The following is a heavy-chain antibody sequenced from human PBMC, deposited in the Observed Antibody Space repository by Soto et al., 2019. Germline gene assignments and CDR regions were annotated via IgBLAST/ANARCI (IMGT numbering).Heavy chain of an antibody. J-gene: IGHJ4*02. Sequence: QITLKESGPTLVRPTQTLTLTCTFSGFSLSSSGVGVGWIRQPPGKALEWLALIYWDDDKSYSPSLKSRLTITKGTSKNQVVLTLTKLDTVDTATYYCARGGWTTYYSPFFDYWGQGTLVTVSS. CDR1: GFSLSSSGVG. CDR3: ARGGWTTYYSPFFDY. V-gene: IGHV2-5*02. CDR2: IYWDDDK. D-gene: IGHD3-10*01.